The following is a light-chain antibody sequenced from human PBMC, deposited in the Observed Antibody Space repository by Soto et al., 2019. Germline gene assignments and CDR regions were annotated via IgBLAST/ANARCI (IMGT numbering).Light chain of an antibody. J-gene: IGLJ1*01. CDR3: SSYAGTYIV. CDR2: DVS. CDR1: SSDVGGYDY. Sequence: QSALTQPPSASGSPGQSVAISCTGTSSDVGGYDYVSWYQQHPGKAPKLMICDVSKRPSGVPDRFSGSKSGNTASLAVSGLQAEDEADYYCSSYAGTYIVFGTG. V-gene: IGLV2-8*01.